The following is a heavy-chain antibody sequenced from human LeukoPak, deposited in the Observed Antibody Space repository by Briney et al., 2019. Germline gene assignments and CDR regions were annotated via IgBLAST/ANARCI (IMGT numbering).Heavy chain of an antibody. CDR3: ARGDYYDSSGYYCYFDY. D-gene: IGHD3-22*01. Sequence: SETLSLTCAVYGGSFSGYYWSWIRQPPGKGLEWIGEINHSGSTNYNPSLKSRVTISVDTSKNQFSLKLSSVTAADTAVYYCARGDYYDSSGYYCYFDYWGQGTLVTVSS. J-gene: IGHJ4*02. V-gene: IGHV4-34*01. CDR2: INHSGST. CDR1: GGSFSGYY.